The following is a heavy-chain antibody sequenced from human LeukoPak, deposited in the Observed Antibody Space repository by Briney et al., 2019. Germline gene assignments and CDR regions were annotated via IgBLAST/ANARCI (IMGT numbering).Heavy chain of an antibody. D-gene: IGHD2-15*01. CDR1: GGSISSYY. CDR2: IYHSGST. CDR3: ARLHCNGGSCYYWGAFDI. Sequence: SETLSLTCTVSGGSISSYYWSWIRQPPGKGLEWIGEIYHSGSTNYNPSLSSRVTISLDTSKNQFSLKLNSVTAADTAVYYCARLHCNGGSCYYWGAFDIWGQGTMVTVSS. J-gene: IGHJ3*02. V-gene: IGHV4-34*01.